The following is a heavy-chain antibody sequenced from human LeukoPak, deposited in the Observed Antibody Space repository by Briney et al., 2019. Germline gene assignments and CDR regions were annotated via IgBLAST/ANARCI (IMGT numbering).Heavy chain of an antibody. V-gene: IGHV4-31*03. CDR3: ARTHITGTGYFDY. CDR1: GGSISSGASC. CDR2: IYYSGSP. Sequence: SQTLSLTCTVSGGSISSGASCWSWVRQHPGKGLEWIAYIYYSGSPYSNLSLKSRVAISVDTSNNQFSLKLSSVTAADTAVYYCARTHITGTGYFDYWGQGTLVTVSS. D-gene: IGHD1-20*01. J-gene: IGHJ4*02.